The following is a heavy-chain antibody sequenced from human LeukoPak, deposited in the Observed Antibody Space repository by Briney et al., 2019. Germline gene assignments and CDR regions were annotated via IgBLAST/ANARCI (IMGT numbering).Heavy chain of an antibody. V-gene: IGHV3-30*02. J-gene: IGHJ4*02. CDR3: AKVRESGGWTVGVYY. Sequence: GGSLRLSCAASGFTFSNYGLHWVRQAPGKGLEWVAFIRYDVNYKYYADSVRGRFTISRDNSNNTLYLQMNSLSAEDTAVYYCAKVRESGGWTVGVYYWGQETLVTVSS. D-gene: IGHD6-19*01. CDR2: IRYDVNYK. CDR1: GFTFSNYG.